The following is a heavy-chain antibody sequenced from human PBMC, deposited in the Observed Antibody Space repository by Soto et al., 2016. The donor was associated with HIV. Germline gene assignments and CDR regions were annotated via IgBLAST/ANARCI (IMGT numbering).Heavy chain of an antibody. CDR3: AREALGRYYDSSGHFDY. CDR2: IIPILGTA. CDR1: GDTFSSYA. V-gene: IGHV1-69*11. D-gene: IGHD3-22*01. Sequence: QVQLVQSGAEVKKPGSSVKVSCKASGDTFSSYAISWVRQAPGQGLEWMGGIIPILGTANYPQKFRGRVTITADESTNTAYMEVSSLRSEDTAVYYCAREALGRYYDSSGHFDYWGQGTLVTVSS. J-gene: IGHJ4*02.